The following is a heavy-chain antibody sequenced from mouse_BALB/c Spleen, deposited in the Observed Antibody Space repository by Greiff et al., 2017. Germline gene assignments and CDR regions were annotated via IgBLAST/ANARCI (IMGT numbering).Heavy chain of an antibody. J-gene: IGHJ4*01. CDR2: IWSGGST. CDR1: GFSLTSYG. Sequence: QVQLKESGPGLVQPSQSLSITCTVSGFSLTSYGVHWVRQSPGKGLEWLGVIWSGGSTDYNAAFISRLSISKDNSKSQVFFKMNSLQANDTAIYYCARKENYYGGAMDYWGQGTSVTVSS. V-gene: IGHV2-2*02. CDR3: ARKENYYGGAMDY. D-gene: IGHD1-1*01.